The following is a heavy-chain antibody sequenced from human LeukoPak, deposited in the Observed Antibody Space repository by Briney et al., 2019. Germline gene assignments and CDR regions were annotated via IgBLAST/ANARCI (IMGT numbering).Heavy chain of an antibody. V-gene: IGHV3-21*01. CDR1: GFTFSSYS. CDR3: ARQPFSISSGWSNYYYYYMDV. CDR2: ISSNSSYI. J-gene: IGHJ6*03. D-gene: IGHD6-19*01. Sequence: PGGSLRLSCAASGFTFSSYSMNWVRQAPGKGLEWVSSISSNSSYIYYADSVKGRFTISRDNAKNSLYLQMNSLRAADTAVYYCARQPFSISSGWSNYYYYYMDVWGKGTTVTVSS.